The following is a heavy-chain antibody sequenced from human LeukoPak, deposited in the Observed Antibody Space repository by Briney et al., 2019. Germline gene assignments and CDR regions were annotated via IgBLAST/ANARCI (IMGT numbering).Heavy chain of an antibody. J-gene: IGHJ4*02. Sequence: PGGSLRLSCAASGFTVSSNYMSWVRPAPGKGLEWVSVIYTGGSTYFTDSVNGRFSISRDYSKNTLYHEMNSLRVEDTAVYYCARVSRMLGTSTLDNWGQGTLVTVSS. CDR2: IYTGGST. V-gene: IGHV3-66*01. CDR1: GFTVSSNY. D-gene: IGHD1-26*01. CDR3: ARVSRMLGTSTLDN.